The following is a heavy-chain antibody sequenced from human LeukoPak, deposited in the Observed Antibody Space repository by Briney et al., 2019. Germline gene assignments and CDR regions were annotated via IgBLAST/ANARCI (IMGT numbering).Heavy chain of an antibody. CDR1: GFTFSSYS. Sequence: GGSLRLSCAASGFTFSSYSMNWVRQAPGKGLEWVSSISSSSSYMYYADSVKGRFTISRDNAKNSLYLQMNSLRAEDTAVYYCARESGATTDFQHWGQGTLVTVSS. J-gene: IGHJ1*01. CDR2: ISSSSSYM. V-gene: IGHV3-21*01. CDR3: ARESGATTDFQH. D-gene: IGHD1-26*01.